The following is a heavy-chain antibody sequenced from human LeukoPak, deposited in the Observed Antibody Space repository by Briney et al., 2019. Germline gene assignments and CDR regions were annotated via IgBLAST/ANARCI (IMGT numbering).Heavy chain of an antibody. J-gene: IGHJ4*02. D-gene: IGHD3-10*01. CDR1: GFTFSSYA. V-gene: IGHV3-23*01. CDR2: ISGSGGST. Sequence: PGGSLRLSCAASGFTFSSYAMSWVRQAPGKGLEWVSAISGSGGSTYYADSVKGRFTISRDNSKNTLYLQMNSLRAEDTAVYYCAKLARGSITMVRGNDYWGQGTLVTVSS. CDR3: AKLARGSITMVRGNDY.